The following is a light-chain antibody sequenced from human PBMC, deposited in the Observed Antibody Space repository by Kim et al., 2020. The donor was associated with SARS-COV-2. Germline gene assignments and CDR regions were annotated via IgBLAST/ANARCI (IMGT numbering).Light chain of an antibody. J-gene: IGLJ2*01. CDR1: SLRSYY. V-gene: IGLV3-19*01. CDR3: NSRDSSGNHLV. CDR2: GKN. Sequence: SSELTQDPAVSVALGQTVRITCQGDSLRSYYASWYQQKPGQAPVLVIYGKNNRPSGIRDRFSGSSSGNTASLTITGAQAEDEADYYGNSRDSSGNHLVFGGGTQLTV.